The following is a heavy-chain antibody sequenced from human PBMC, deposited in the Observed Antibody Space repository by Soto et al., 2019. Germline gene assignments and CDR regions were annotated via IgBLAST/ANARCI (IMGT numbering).Heavy chain of an antibody. Sequence: GGSPRLSCAASGFTFSSYAMSWVRQAPGKGLEWVSAISGSGGSTYYADSVKGRFTISRDNSKNTLYLQMNSLRAEDTAVYYCAKDPRVAVAGNFDYWGQGTLVTVSS. CDR3: AKDPRVAVAGNFDY. CDR2: ISGSGGST. D-gene: IGHD6-19*01. J-gene: IGHJ4*02. V-gene: IGHV3-23*01. CDR1: GFTFSSYA.